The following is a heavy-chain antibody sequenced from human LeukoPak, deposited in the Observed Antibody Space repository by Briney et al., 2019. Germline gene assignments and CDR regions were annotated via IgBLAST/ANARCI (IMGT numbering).Heavy chain of an antibody. CDR3: ARTGDGYSSFSYYYYMDV. J-gene: IGHJ6*03. CDR2: ISSSGSTI. CDR1: GFTFSSYE. V-gene: IGHV3-48*03. Sequence: GGSLRLSCAASGFTFSSYEMNWVRQAPGKGLEWVSYISSSGSTIYYADSVKGRFTISRDNAKNSLYLQVNSLRAEDTAVYYCARTGDGYSSFSYYYYMDVWGKGTTVSVSS. D-gene: IGHD5-24*01.